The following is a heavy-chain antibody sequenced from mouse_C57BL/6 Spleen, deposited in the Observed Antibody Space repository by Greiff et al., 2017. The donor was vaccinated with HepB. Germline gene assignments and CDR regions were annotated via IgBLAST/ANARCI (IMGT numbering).Heavy chain of an antibody. D-gene: IGHD1-1*01. CDR2: IWTGGGT. Sequence: VQLQESGPGLVAPSQSLSITCTVSGFSLPSYAIRWVRQPPGKGLEWLGVIWTGGGTNYNLALNSRLSHSKDNSKSQVLLKMNSLQTDDTARYYCARYYYGGFAYWGQGTLVTVSA. J-gene: IGHJ3*01. CDR3: ARYYYGGFAY. CDR1: GFSLPSYA. V-gene: IGHV2-9-1*01.